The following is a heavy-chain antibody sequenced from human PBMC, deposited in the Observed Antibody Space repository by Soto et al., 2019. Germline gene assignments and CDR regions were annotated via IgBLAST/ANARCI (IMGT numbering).Heavy chain of an antibody. CDR3: ARDRNDFWSGFPLDY. D-gene: IGHD3-3*01. CDR1: GFTFSSYG. J-gene: IGHJ4*02. CDR2: IWYDGSNK. V-gene: IGHV3-33*01. Sequence: PGGSLRLSCAASGFTFSSYGMHWVRQAPGKGLEWVAVIWYDGSNKYYADSVKGRFTTSRDNSKNTLYLQMNSLRAEDTAVYYCARDRNDFWSGFPLDYWGQGTLVTVSS.